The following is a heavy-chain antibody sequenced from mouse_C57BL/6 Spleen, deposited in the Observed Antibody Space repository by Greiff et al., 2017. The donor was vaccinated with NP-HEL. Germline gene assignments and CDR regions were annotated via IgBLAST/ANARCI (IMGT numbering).Heavy chain of an antibody. CDR2: IYPGSGST. CDR3: ARSIADYDGVDY. V-gene: IGHV1-55*01. Sequence: QVQLQQPGAELVKPGASVKMSCKASGYTFTSYWITWVKQRPGQGLEWIGDIYPGSGSTNYNEKFKSKATLTVDTSSSTAYMQLSSLTSEDSAVYYSARSIADYDGVDYWGQGTTLTVSS. J-gene: IGHJ2*01. CDR1: GYTFTSYW. D-gene: IGHD2-4*01.